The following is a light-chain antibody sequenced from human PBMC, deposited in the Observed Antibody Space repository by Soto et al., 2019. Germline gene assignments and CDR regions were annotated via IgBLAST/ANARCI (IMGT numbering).Light chain of an antibody. CDR3: QQYNNWPPWT. Sequence: EIVMTQSPATLSVSPGERATLSCRASQSVSSNLAWYQQKPGQAPRLLIYGASTRATGISARFSGSGSGTEFNLAINSLQSEDFAVYYCQQYNNWPPWTCGQGTKVEIK. J-gene: IGKJ1*01. V-gene: IGKV3-15*01. CDR1: QSVSSN. CDR2: GAS.